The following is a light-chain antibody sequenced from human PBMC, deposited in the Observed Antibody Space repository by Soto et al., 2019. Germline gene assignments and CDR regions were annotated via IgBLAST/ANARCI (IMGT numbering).Light chain of an antibody. CDR3: EQTYSTPVT. CDR1: QNIYNY. J-gene: IGKJ5*01. V-gene: IGKV1-39*01. CDR2: AAS. Sequence: DIQMTQSPSSLSASVGDRVTVTCRTSQNIYNYLNWYQQKPGKAPKLLIYAASSVQSGVPLRFSGTGSGTDFTLTISSLQPEDCATYYCEQTYSTPVTFGQGTRLEVK.